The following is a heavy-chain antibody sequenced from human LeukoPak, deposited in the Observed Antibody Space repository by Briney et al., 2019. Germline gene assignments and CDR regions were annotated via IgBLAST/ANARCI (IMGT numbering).Heavy chain of an antibody. D-gene: IGHD3-10*01. CDR2: IYSGGST. Sequence: GGSLRLSCAASGLTVSSNYMSWVRQAPGKGLEWVSVIYSGGSTYYADSVKGRFTISRHNSKNTLYLQMNSLRAEDTAVYYCARARTNYYGSGSYVPYGMDVWGQGTTVTVSS. J-gene: IGHJ6*02. CDR3: ARARTNYYGSGSYVPYGMDV. V-gene: IGHV3-53*04. CDR1: GLTVSSNY.